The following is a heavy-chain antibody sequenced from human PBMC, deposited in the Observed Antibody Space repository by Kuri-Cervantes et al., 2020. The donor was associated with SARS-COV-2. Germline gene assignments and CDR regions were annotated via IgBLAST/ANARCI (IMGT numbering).Heavy chain of an antibody. D-gene: IGHD1-26*01. CDR1: GFTFSSYA. CDR3: ARVRVGATFCFDY. V-gene: IGHV3-30-3*01. CDR2: ISYDGSNK. J-gene: IGHJ4*02. Sequence: GESLKISCAASGFTFSSYAMHWVRQAPGKGLEWVAVISYDGSNKYYADSVKGRFTISRDNSKNTLYLQMNSLRAEDTAVYYCARVRVGATFCFDYWGQGTLVTVSS.